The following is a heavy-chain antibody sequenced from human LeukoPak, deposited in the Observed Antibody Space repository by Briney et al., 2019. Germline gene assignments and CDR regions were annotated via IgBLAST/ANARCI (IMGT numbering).Heavy chain of an antibody. CDR2: IIPIFGTA. CDR3: ARETPYSSGWYNWFDP. J-gene: IGHJ5*02. CDR1: GGTFSSYA. V-gene: IGHV1-69*01. D-gene: IGHD6-19*01. Sequence: GSSVTVSCTASGGTFSSYAISWVRQAPGQGLEWMGGIIPIFGTANYAQKFQGRVTITADESTSTAYMELSSLRSEDTAVYYCARETPYSSGWYNWFDPWGQGTLVTVSS.